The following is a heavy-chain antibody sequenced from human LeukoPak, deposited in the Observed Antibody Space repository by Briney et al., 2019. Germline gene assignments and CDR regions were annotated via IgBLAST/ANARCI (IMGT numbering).Heavy chain of an antibody. V-gene: IGHV1-18*01. Sequence: ASVKVSCKASGYTFTSYGISWVRQAPGQGLEWMGWISAYNGNTNYAQKLQGRVTMTTDTSTSTAYVELRSLRSDDTAVYYCARDPPYYDILTGHFDCWGQGTLVTVSS. D-gene: IGHD3-9*01. J-gene: IGHJ4*02. CDR3: ARDPPYYDILTGHFDC. CDR2: ISAYNGNT. CDR1: GYTFTSYG.